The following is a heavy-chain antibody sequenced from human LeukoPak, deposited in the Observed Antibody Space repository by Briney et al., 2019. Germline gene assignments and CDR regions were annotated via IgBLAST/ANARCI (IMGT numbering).Heavy chain of an antibody. V-gene: IGHV4-4*07. CDR3: ARDRYKYYDILTGFGYYYYYMDV. CDR1: GGSFSGYY. Sequence: ASETLSLTCAVYGGSFSGYYWSWIRQPAGKGLEWIGRIYTSGSTNYNPSLKSRVTMSVDTSKNQFSLKLSSVTAADTAVYYCARDRYKYYDILTGFGYYYYYMDVWGKGTTVTISS. CDR2: IYTSGST. J-gene: IGHJ6*03. D-gene: IGHD3-9*01.